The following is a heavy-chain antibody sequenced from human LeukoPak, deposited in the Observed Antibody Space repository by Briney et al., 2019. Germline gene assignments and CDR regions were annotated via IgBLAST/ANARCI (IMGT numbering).Heavy chain of an antibody. CDR3: ARGQYCSTTTCYSSFDY. J-gene: IGHJ4*01. D-gene: IGHD2-2*01. V-gene: IGHV3-48*01. Sequence: STGSCTIYYADSVKGRFTISRDNAKNSLYLQMNSLRAEDTAVYYCARGQYCSTTTCYSSFDYWGQRTLLTAPS. CDR2: STGSCTI.